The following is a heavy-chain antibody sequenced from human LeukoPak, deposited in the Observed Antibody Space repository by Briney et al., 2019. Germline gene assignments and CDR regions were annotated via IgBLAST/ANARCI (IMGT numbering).Heavy chain of an antibody. Sequence: PGGSLRLSCAASGFTLRTYSMNWVRQAPGKGLEWVSSISDGGTYKYYADSVKGRLTISRDSAKNSLYLQMNSLRAEDTAVYYCARSAPATAITDYWGQGTLVTVSS. CDR2: ISDGGTYK. V-gene: IGHV3-21*01. CDR3: ARSAPATAITDY. J-gene: IGHJ4*02. D-gene: IGHD2-2*02. CDR1: GFTLRTYS.